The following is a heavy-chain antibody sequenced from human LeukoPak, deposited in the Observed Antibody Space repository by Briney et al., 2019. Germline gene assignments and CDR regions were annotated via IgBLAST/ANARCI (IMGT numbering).Heavy chain of an antibody. CDR2: ISSSSSYI. CDR1: GFTFSNAW. V-gene: IGHV3-21*01. J-gene: IGHJ4*02. CDR3: ARVYTDCDY. Sequence: GGSLRLSCAASGFTFSNAWMSWVRQAPGKGLEWVSSISSSSSYIYYADSVKGRFTISRDNAKNSLYLQMNSLRAEDTAVYYCARVYTDCDYWGQGTLVTVSS. D-gene: IGHD2-2*02.